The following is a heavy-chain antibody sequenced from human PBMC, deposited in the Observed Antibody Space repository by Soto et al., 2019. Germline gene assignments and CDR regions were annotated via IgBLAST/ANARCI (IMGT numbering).Heavy chain of an antibody. J-gene: IGHJ4*02. CDR2: VYWDDDK. CDR3: VHRRGQIFDF. Sequence: QITLKETGPTLVKPTQTLTLTCTFDGVSLSTNGEGVGWIRQPPGKALEWLALVYWDDDKRYSPSLKSRLTITRDTSKNQVVLTMTNMDPVDTATYYCVHRRGQIFDFCGQGALVTVSS. V-gene: IGHV2-5*02. CDR1: GVSLSTNGEG.